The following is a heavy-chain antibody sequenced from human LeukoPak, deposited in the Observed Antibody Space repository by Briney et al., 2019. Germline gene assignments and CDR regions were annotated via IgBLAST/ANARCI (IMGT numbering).Heavy chain of an antibody. CDR3: ARDEGDYGDYYWFDP. Sequence: SETLSLTCTVSGGSINIYYWSWIRQPAGKGLEWIGYIYYNGNTNYNPSLKSRVSISVDTSKNQFSLKLRSVTAADTAVYYCARDEGDYGDYYWFDPWGRGTLVTVSS. J-gene: IGHJ5*02. V-gene: IGHV4-59*01. CDR2: IYYNGNT. CDR1: GGSINIYY. D-gene: IGHD4-17*01.